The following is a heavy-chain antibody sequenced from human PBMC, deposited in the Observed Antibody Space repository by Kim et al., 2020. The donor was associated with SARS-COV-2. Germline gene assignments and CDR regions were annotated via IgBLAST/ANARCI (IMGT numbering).Heavy chain of an antibody. CDR3: ARGWWVSSSWYGGLKYYGMDV. V-gene: IGHV4-34*01. D-gene: IGHD6-13*01. Sequence: SETLSLTCAVYGGSFSGYYWSWIRQPPGKGLEWIGEINHSGSTNYNPSLKSRVTISVDTSKNQFSLKLSSVTAADTAVYYCARGWWVSSSWYGGLKYYGMDVWGQGTTVTVSS. J-gene: IGHJ6*02. CDR2: INHSGST. CDR1: GGSFSGYY.